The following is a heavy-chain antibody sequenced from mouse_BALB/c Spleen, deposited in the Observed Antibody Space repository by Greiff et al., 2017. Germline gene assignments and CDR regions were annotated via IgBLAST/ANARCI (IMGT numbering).Heavy chain of an antibody. CDR2: ISYSGST. CDR3: AKGNYVPY. J-gene: IGHJ3*01. V-gene: IGHV3-2*02. D-gene: IGHD2-1*01. Sequence: EVQLQESGPGLVKPSQSLSLTCTVTGYSITSDYAWNWIRQFPGNKLEWMGYISYSGSTSYNPSLKSRISITRDTSKNQFFLQLNSVTTEDTATYYCAKGNYVPYWGQGTLVTVSA. CDR1: GYSITSDYA.